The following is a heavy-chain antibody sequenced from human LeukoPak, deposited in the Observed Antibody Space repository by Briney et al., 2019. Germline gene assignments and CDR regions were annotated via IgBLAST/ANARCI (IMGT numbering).Heavy chain of an antibody. CDR3: ARSYGSGYVDY. J-gene: IGHJ4*02. V-gene: IGHV1-69*04. D-gene: IGHD3-10*01. CDR1: GGTFSSYA. Sequence: ASVKVSCKASGGTFSSYAISWVRQAPGQGLEWMGRIIPILGIANYAQKFQGRVTITADKPTSTAYMELSSLRSEDTAVYYCARSYGSGYVDYWGQGTLVTVSS. CDR2: IIPILGIA.